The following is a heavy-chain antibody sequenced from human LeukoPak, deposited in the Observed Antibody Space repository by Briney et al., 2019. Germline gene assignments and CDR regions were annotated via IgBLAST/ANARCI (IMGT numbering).Heavy chain of an antibody. D-gene: IGHD1-14*01. CDR3: VKDFSSPYPPVDFQH. Sequence: GGSLRLSCAASGFTFRSYDMHWVRQATGKGLEWVSGIGTAGEIYYPGSVKGRFTISRDNSKNTVDLQMNSLRVEDMARYYCVKDFSSPYPPVDFQHWGRGTLVTVSS. CDR2: IGTAGEI. V-gene: IGHV3-13*01. J-gene: IGHJ1*01. CDR1: GFTFRSYD.